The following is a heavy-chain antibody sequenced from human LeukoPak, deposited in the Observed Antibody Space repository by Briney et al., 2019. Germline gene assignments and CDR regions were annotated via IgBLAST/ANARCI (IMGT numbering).Heavy chain of an antibody. J-gene: IGHJ5*01. Sequence: PSETLSLTCAVYGGSLSGYYWSWIRQSPGKGVEWCGEINHRGTTKYNPFLLSRVAISLDTSKNQFSLRMNSVTAADTAVYYCARLSVSMFGVVRNWFDSWGQGTLVTVSP. V-gene: IGHV4-34*01. D-gene: IGHD3-3*01. CDR1: GGSLSGYY. CDR2: INHRGTT. CDR3: ARLSVSMFGVVRNWFDS.